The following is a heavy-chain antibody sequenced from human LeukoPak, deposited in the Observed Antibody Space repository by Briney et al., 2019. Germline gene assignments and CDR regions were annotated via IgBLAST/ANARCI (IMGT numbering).Heavy chain of an antibody. J-gene: IGHJ3*02. V-gene: IGHV4-59*12. CDR3: ATHYDFWSGYPVAFDI. D-gene: IGHD3-3*01. Sequence: SETLSLTCTVSGGSISSYYWSWIRQPPGKGLEWIGEIYHSGSTNYNPSLKSRVTISVDKSKNQFSLKLSSVTAEDTAVYYCATHYDFWSGYPVAFDIWGQGTMVTVSS. CDR1: GGSISSYY. CDR2: IYHSGST.